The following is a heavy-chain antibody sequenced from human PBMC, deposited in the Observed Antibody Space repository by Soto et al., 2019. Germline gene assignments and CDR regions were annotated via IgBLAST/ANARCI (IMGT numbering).Heavy chain of an antibody. V-gene: IGHV4-34*01. CDR3: ARGLITGSHYSGGWYYFDS. Sequence: SETLSLTCAVYGESFSGYIWTWIGQTPGKGLQWIGQINHSGSAIYNPSLKSRVTISVHTSNSQFSLELSSVTAADTAVYYCARGLITGSHYSGGWYYFDSWGQGTQVTVSS. CDR2: INHSGSA. J-gene: IGHJ4*02. D-gene: IGHD6-19*01. CDR1: GESFSGYI.